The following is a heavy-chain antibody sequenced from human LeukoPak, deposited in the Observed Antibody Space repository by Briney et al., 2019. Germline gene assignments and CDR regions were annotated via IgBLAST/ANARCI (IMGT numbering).Heavy chain of an antibody. Sequence: GGSLRLSCAASGFTFSSYAMSWVRQAPGKGLEWVSAISGSGGSTYYADSVKGRFTISRDNSKNTLYLQMNSLRAEGTAVYYCAKEGLRYFDWLLYPYYFDYWGRGTLVTVSS. D-gene: IGHD3-9*01. CDR1: GFTFSSYA. V-gene: IGHV3-23*01. CDR2: ISGSGGST. J-gene: IGHJ4*02. CDR3: AKEGLRYFDWLLYPYYFDY.